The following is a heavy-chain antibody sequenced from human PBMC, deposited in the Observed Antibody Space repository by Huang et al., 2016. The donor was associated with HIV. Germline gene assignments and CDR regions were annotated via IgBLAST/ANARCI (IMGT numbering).Heavy chain of an antibody. D-gene: IGHD6-6*01. CDR1: GGSMSSYY. J-gene: IGHJ5*02. CDR3: ASASIAARRWFDP. V-gene: IGHV4-59*01. Sequence: QVQLQESGPGLVKPSETLSLTCTVSGGSMSSYYWSWIRQPPGKGLEWIGNIYYSGSTNSNPSLKSRVTVSVDTAKNQFSLRLSSVTAADTAVYYCASASIAARRWFDPWGQGSLVTVSS. CDR2: IYYSGST.